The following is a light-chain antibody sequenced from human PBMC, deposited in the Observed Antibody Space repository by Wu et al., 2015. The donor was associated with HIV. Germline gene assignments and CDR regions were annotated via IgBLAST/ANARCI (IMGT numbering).Light chain of an antibody. CDR2: AAS. V-gene: IGKV1-39*01. Sequence: DIQMTQSPSSLSASVGDRVTISCRASQSISTYLHWYQQKPGKAPKLLIYAASTLLSGVPSRFSASGSGTDFTLTISSLQPEDSATYYCQQSYSTPHSFGQGTKLEIK. CDR1: QSISTY. CDR3: QQSYSTPHS. J-gene: IGKJ2*03.